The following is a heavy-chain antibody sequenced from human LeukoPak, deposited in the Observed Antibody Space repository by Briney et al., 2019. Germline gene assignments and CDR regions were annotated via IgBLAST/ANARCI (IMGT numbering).Heavy chain of an antibody. J-gene: IGHJ4*02. CDR2: IYYSGST. V-gene: IGHV4-39*01. CDR3: ASLSTLAAAGTVY. CDR1: GGSISSSSYY. D-gene: IGHD6-13*01. Sequence: SETLSLTCTVSGGSISSSSYYWCWIRQPPGKGLEWIGSIYYSGSTYYNPSLKSRVTISVDTSENQFSLKLSSVSAADTAVYYCASLSTLAAAGTVYWGQGILVTVSS.